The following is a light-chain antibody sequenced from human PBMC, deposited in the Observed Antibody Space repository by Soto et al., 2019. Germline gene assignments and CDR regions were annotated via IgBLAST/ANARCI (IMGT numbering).Light chain of an antibody. CDR2: KAS. J-gene: IGKJ1*01. Sequence: DIQMTQSPSTLSGSVGDRVTITCRASQTISSWLAWYQQKPGKAPKLLIYKASTLKSGVPSRFSGSGSGTEFTLTISSLQPDDFATYYCQPYNSYSEASGQGTKVDIK. V-gene: IGKV1-5*03. CDR3: QPYNSYSEA. CDR1: QTISSW.